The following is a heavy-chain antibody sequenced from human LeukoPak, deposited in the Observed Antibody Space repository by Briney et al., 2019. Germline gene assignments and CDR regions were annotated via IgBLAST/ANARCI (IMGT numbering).Heavy chain of an antibody. Sequence: SETLSLTCTVSGGSISSYYWSWIRQPPGKGLEWIGYIYYSGSTNYNPSLKSRVTISVDTSKNQFSLKLSSVTAADTAVYYCARGVLNYYDSSGYQFDYWGQGTLVTVSS. J-gene: IGHJ4*02. D-gene: IGHD3-22*01. V-gene: IGHV4-59*08. CDR2: IYYSGST. CDR1: GGSISSYY. CDR3: ARGVLNYYDSSGYQFDY.